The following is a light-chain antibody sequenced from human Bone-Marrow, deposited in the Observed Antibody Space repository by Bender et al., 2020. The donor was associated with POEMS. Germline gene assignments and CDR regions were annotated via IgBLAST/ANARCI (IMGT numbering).Light chain of an antibody. Sequence: SYELSQPPSVSVSPGQTASITCSGDKLRDKYTSWYHQKPGQSPVLLIFRNNGRPPGIPERFSGSKSGNTATLTISDTQAMDEADYFCQASDSGTVVFGGGTKLTVL. V-gene: IGLV3-1*01. J-gene: IGLJ2*01. CDR2: RNN. CDR3: QASDSGTVV. CDR1: KLRDKY.